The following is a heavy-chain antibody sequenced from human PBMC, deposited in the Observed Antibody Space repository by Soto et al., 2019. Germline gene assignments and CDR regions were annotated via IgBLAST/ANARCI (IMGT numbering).Heavy chain of an antibody. CDR3: ARAPLRITIFGVVPYGMDV. CDR1: GGSISSGDYY. J-gene: IGHJ6*02. D-gene: IGHD3-3*01. Sequence: SETLSLTCTVSGGSISSGDYYWSWIRQPPGKGLEWIGYIYYSGSTYYNPSLKSRVTISVDTSKNQFSLKLSSVTAADTAVYYCARAPLRITIFGVVPYGMDVWGQGTTGTVS. V-gene: IGHV4-30-4*01. CDR2: IYYSGST.